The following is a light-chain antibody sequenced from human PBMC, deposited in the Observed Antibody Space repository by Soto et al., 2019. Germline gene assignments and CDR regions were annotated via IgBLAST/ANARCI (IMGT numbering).Light chain of an antibody. Sequence: QSVLTQPASVSGSPGQSITISCTGTSSDVGGYNFVSWYQLHPGEAPKLMIYEVSNRPSGVSNRFSASKSGNTASLTISGLQAEDEADYYCSSYTQRNSLIFGGGTQLTVL. V-gene: IGLV2-14*01. J-gene: IGLJ2*01. CDR2: EVS. CDR3: SSYTQRNSLI. CDR1: SSDVGGYNF.